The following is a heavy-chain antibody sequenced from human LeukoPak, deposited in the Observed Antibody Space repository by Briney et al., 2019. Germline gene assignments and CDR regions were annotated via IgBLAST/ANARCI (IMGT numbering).Heavy chain of an antibody. CDR2: IYHSGST. V-gene: IGHV4-30-2*01. CDR3: ARHEGAAGVLRFDP. Sequence: SETLSLTCTVSGGSISSGGYYWSWIRQPPGKGLEWIGYIYHSGSTYYNPSLKSRVTISVDTSKNQFSLILTSVTAADSAVYYCARHEGAAGVLRFDPWGQGTLVTVSS. CDR1: GGSISSGGYY. D-gene: IGHD3-3*01. J-gene: IGHJ5*02.